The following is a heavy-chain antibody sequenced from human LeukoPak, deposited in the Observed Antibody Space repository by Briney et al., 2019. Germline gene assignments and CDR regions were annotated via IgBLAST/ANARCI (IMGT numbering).Heavy chain of an antibody. D-gene: IGHD6-13*01. V-gene: IGHV4-61*08. CDR1: GGSISSGDYY. J-gene: IGHJ6*02. CDR2: IYYSGST. Sequence: SETLSLTCTVSGGSISSGDYYWSWIRQPPGKGLEWIGYIYYSGSTNYNPSLKSRVTISVDTSKNQFSLKLSSVTAADTAVYYCATGINSSSWFQYGMDVWGQGTTVTVSS. CDR3: ATGINSSSWFQYGMDV.